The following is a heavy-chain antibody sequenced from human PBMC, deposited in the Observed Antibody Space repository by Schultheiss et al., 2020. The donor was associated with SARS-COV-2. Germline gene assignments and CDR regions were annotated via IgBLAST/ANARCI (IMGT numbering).Heavy chain of an antibody. V-gene: IGHV3-21*01. J-gene: IGHJ5*02. CDR3: ARGQLQLESP. D-gene: IGHD6-13*01. CDR2: ISSSSSYI. CDR1: GFTFSNAW. Sequence: GESLKISCAASGFTFSNAWMSWVRQAPGKGLEWVSSISSSSSYIYYADSVKGRFTISRDNAKNSLYLQMNSLRAEDTAVYYCARGQLQLESPWGQGTLVTVSS.